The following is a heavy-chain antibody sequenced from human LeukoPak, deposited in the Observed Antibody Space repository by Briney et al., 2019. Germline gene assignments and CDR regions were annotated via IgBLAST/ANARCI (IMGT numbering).Heavy chain of an antibody. V-gene: IGHV4-31*03. CDR2: IYYSGST. CDR3: ASAVVPAAKDYYGMDV. D-gene: IGHD2-2*01. CDR1: GGSISSGGCY. Sequence: PSQTLSLTCTVSGGSISSGGCYWSWIRQHPGKGLEWIGYIYYSGSTYYNPSLKSRVTISVDTSKNQFSLKLSSVTAADTAVCYCASAVVPAAKDYYGMDVWGKGTTVTVSS. J-gene: IGHJ6*04.